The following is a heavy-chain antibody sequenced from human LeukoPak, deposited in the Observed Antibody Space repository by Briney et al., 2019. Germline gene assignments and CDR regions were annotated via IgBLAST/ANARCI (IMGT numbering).Heavy chain of an antibody. V-gene: IGHV4-59*03. Sequence: PSETLSLTCTVSGASISSYYWSWIRQPPGQGLEWIGYVHYSGITDYNPSLQSRVTISLDTSKSQFSLKLSPVTAADTAVYYCASQLGGTTFHWGQGTLVTVSS. D-gene: IGHD1-1*01. J-gene: IGHJ4*02. CDR2: VHYSGIT. CDR1: GASISSYY. CDR3: ASQLGGTTFH.